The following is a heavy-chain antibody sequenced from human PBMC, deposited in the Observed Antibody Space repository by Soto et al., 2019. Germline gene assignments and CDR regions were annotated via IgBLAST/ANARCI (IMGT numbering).Heavy chain of an antibody. CDR1: GFTFSSYA. Sequence: PGGSLRLSCAASGFTFSSYAMGWVRQAPGKGLEWVSSISGIGHSTYYADSVKGRLTISRDNSKNTLHLQMNSLRAEDTAVYYCAKRIMSTIGHFDPWGQGTLVTVSS. D-gene: IGHD1-1*01. CDR3: AKRIMSTIGHFDP. V-gene: IGHV3-23*01. J-gene: IGHJ5*02. CDR2: ISGIGHST.